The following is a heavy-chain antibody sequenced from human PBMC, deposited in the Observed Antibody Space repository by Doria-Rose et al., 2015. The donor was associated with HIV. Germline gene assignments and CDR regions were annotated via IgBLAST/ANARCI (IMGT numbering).Heavy chain of an antibody. D-gene: IGHD3-22*01. CDR1: GFTFSRYS. Sequence: VQLLQSGGGLVKPGGSLRLSCAASGFTFSRYSMNWVRQAPGKGLEWVSSISSSSEYIYYVDSVQGRFTISRDNAKNSAYLQMNSLRTEDTAVYYCARDHYDSGGYYRDWGQGTLVTVSS. CDR2: ISSSSEYI. CDR3: ARDHYDSGGYYRD. V-gene: IGHV3-21*03. J-gene: IGHJ4*02.